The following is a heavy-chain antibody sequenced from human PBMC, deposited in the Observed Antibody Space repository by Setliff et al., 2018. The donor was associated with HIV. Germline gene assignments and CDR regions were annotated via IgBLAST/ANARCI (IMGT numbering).Heavy chain of an antibody. Sequence: GESLKISCQDSGYSFSNYWIGWVRQMPGKGLEWMGIIYPGDSETRYSPSFQGQVTISADKSISTAYLHWSSLKASDTAIYYCATLDPNYGDYCNYWGQGTLVTVSS. CDR3: ATLDPNYGDYCNY. D-gene: IGHD4-17*01. CDR2: IYPGDSET. J-gene: IGHJ4*02. CDR1: GYSFSNYW. V-gene: IGHV5-51*01.